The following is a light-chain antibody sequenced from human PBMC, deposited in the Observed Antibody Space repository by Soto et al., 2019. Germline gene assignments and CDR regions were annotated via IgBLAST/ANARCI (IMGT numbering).Light chain of an antibody. CDR3: QQYGGSMT. Sequence: EIVLTQSPGTLSLSPGDGATLSCRASQSVSSTYLAWYQQKPGQAPRLLIYGASNRATGIPDRFRGSGSGPDFTLTISRLEPEDFAVYYCQQYGGSMTFGQGTRLEIE. CDR2: GAS. CDR1: QSVSSTY. J-gene: IGKJ5*01. V-gene: IGKV3-20*01.